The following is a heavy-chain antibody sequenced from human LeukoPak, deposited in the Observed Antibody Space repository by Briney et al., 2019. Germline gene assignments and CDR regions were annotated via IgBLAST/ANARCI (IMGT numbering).Heavy chain of an antibody. D-gene: IGHD4-17*01. CDR3: ARDLASHYTVTRSPLDY. Sequence: ASVKVSCKASGYTFTSYGISWVRQAPGQGLEWMGWISAYNGNTNYAQKLQGRVTMTTDTSTSTAYMELRSLRSDDTAVYYCARDLASHYTVTRSPLDYWGQGTLVTVSS. J-gene: IGHJ4*02. V-gene: IGHV1-18*01. CDR1: GYTFTSYG. CDR2: ISAYNGNT.